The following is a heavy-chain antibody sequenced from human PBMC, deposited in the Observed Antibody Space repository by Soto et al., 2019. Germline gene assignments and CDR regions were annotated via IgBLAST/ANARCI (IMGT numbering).Heavy chain of an antibody. D-gene: IGHD2-2*01. J-gene: IGHJ3*02. Sequence: ASVKVSCKASGYTFTSYYMHWVRQAPGQGLEWMGIINPSGGSTSYAQKFQGRVTMTRDTSTSTAYMELSSLRSEDTAVYYCARDRGAIRYCSSTSCPHDAFDIWGQGTMVTVSS. CDR2: INPSGGST. CDR1: GYTFTSYY. CDR3: ARDRGAIRYCSSTSCPHDAFDI. V-gene: IGHV1-46*01.